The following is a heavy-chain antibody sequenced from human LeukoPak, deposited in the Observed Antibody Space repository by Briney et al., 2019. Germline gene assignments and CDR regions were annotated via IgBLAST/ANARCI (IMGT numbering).Heavy chain of an antibody. CDR3: ATHVSTSRSFDY. CDR2: IYSGGST. J-gene: IGHJ4*02. V-gene: IGHV3-53*01. CDR1: GFIVSNNY. Sequence: PGGSLRLSCAPSGFIVSNNYMTWVRQAPGKGLEWVSVIYSGGSTYYADSVKGRFTISRDNSKNTLYLQMNSLRAEDTAVYYCATHVSTSRSFDYWGQGTLVTVSS.